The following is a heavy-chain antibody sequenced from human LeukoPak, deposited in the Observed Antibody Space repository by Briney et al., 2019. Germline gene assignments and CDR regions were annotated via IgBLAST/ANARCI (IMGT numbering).Heavy chain of an antibody. J-gene: IGHJ6*02. CDR2: IYPGDSDT. CDR3: ARRTYDFWSHYYYGMDV. CDR1: GYSFTSYW. D-gene: IGHD3-3*01. V-gene: IGHV5-51*01. Sequence: GESLKISCKGSGYSFTSYWIGWVRQMPGKGLEWMGIIYPGDSDTRYSPSFQGQVTISADKSISTAYLQWSSLKASDTAMYYCARRTYDFWSHYYYGMDVWGQGTTVTVSS.